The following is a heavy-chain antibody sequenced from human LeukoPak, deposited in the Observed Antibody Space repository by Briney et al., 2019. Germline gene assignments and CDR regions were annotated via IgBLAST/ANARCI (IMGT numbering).Heavy chain of an antibody. CDR1: GGSISSSSYY. D-gene: IGHD5-18*01. CDR3: VRLLRAAMAFDY. CDR2: IYYSGST. V-gene: IGHV4-39*01. Sequence: SETLSLTCTVSGGSISSSSYYWGWIRQPPGKGLEWIGSIYYSGSTYYNPSLKSRVTISVDTSKNQFSLKLSSVAAADTAVYYCVRLLRAAMAFDYWGQGTLVTVSS. J-gene: IGHJ4*02.